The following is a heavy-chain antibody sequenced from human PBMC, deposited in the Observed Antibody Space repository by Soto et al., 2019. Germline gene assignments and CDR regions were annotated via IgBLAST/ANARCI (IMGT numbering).Heavy chain of an antibody. Sequence: PSETLSLTCTVSGGSISSSSYYWGWIRQPPGKGLEWIGSIYYSGSTYYNPSLKSRVTISVDTSKNQFSLKLSSVTAADTAVYYCARERRMAARITMVRGVIKLEYYYYGMDVWGQGTTVTVS. D-gene: IGHD3-10*01. V-gene: IGHV4-39*02. J-gene: IGHJ6*02. CDR2: IYYSGST. CDR3: ARERRMAARITMVRGVIKLEYYYYGMDV. CDR1: GGSISSSSYY.